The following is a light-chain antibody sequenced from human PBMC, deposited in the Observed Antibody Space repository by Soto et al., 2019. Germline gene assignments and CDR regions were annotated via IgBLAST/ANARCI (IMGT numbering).Light chain of an antibody. CDR3: MQARQSRWT. CDR2: LSS. J-gene: IGKJ1*01. V-gene: IGKV2-28*01. CDR1: QSLLHSHGYNY. Sequence: DIVMTQSPLSLPVNPGEAASISCRSSQSLLHSHGYNYVDWYLQKPGQSPQLLIYLSSYRATGVPDRFSGSGSGTDFTLKISRVGAEDVGLSYCMQARQSRWTFGQGTRVEIK.